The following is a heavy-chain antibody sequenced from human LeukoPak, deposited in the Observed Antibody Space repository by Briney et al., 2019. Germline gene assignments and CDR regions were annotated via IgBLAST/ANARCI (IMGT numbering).Heavy chain of an antibody. CDR3: AKMVSDDHGY. V-gene: IGHV3-23*01. J-gene: IGHJ4*02. CDR1: GFTFRTAG. CDR2: ISGSDGRT. Sequence: GGSLRLSCTASGFTFRTAGMTWVRQVPGKGLDWVSSISGSDGRTYYADSVKGRFTISRDNSKNTLYLQMNSLRAEDTAVYYCAKMVSDDHGYWGQGALVSVSS. D-gene: IGHD2-8*01.